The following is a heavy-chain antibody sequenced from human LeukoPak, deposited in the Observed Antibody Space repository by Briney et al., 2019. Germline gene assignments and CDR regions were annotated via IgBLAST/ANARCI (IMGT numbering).Heavy chain of an antibody. CDR1: GFTFGDYA. CDR2: ISSSSTTI. V-gene: IGHV3-11*04. J-gene: IGHJ1*01. D-gene: IGHD3-3*01. CDR3: AKGEGYDFWSGTLEYFQH. Sequence: PGRSLRLSCTASGFTFGDYAMSWFRQAPGKGLEWVSYISSSSTTIYYADSVKGRFTISRDNAKNSLYLQMNSLRAEDTAVYYCAKGEGYDFWSGTLEYFQHWGQGTLVTVSS.